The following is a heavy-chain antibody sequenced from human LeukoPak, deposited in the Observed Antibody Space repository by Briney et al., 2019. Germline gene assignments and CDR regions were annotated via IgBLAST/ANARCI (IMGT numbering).Heavy chain of an antibody. J-gene: IGHJ3*02. V-gene: IGHV3-74*01. CDR2: INSDGSSA. CDR1: GLTFSSYW. CDR3: ARDELPRAYGDYSYAFDI. Sequence: GGSLRLSCAASGLTFSSYWMYWVRQPPGKGLVWVSRINSDGSSANYADSVKGRFTISRDNSKNTLYLQMNSLRAEDTAVYYCARDELPRAYGDYSYAFDIWGQGTMVTVSS. D-gene: IGHD4-17*01.